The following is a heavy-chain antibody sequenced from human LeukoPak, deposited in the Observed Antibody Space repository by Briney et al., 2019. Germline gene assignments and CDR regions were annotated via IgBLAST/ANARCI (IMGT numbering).Heavy chain of an antibody. V-gene: IGHV3-30-3*01. CDR2: ISYDGSNK. CDR3: AKGRTGTTSYFDY. J-gene: IGHJ4*02. Sequence: GGSLRLSCAASGFTFSSYAMHWVRQAPGKGLEWVAVISYDGSNKYYADSVKGRFTISRDNSKNTLYLQMNSLRAEDTAVYYCAKGRTGTTSYFDYWGQGTLVTVSS. D-gene: IGHD1-1*01. CDR1: GFTFSSYA.